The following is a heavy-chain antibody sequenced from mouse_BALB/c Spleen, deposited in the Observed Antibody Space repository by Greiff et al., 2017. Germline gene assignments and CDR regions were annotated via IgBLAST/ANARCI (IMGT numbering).Heavy chain of an antibody. D-gene: IGHD2-1*01. J-gene: IGHJ3*01. V-gene: IGHV14-4*02. CDR1: GFNIKDYY. CDR2: IDPENGDT. CDR3: NAIPYGNYFAY. Sequence: EVQLQQSGAELVRSGASVKLSCTASGFNIKDYYMHWVKQRPEQGLEWIGWIDPENGDTEYAPKFQGKATMTADTSSNTAYLQLSSLTSEDTAVYYGNAIPYGNYFAYWGQGTLVTVSA.